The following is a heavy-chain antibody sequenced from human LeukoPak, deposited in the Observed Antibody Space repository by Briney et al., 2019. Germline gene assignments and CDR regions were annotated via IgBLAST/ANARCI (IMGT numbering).Heavy chain of an antibody. Sequence: NPSETLSLTCAVSGGSISSRDYSWNWIRQPPGKGLEWIGSVYHGGTTYYNPSFKSRVSISEDRSNNQFFLKLSSVTAADTAMYFCARSPRGNYFDSWGEGTLVTVSS. CDR3: ARSPRGNYFDS. V-gene: IGHV4-30-2*01. D-gene: IGHD6-25*01. CDR1: GGSISSRDYS. CDR2: VYHGGTT. J-gene: IGHJ4*02.